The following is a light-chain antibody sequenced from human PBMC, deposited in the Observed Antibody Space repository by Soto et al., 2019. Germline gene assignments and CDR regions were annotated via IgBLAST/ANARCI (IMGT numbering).Light chain of an antibody. V-gene: IGKV1-39*01. Sequence: DVRMTQFPSSVSASVGDRVIITCQAGQSISNHLNWYQQKPGKAPKLLIYGASALGSEVPTRFSGSGSGTEFTLTTSSLHPEDLGTYYCQQSHSAPLTFAGGTTVEI. CDR3: QQSHSAPLT. CDR2: GAS. J-gene: IGKJ4*01. CDR1: QSISNH.